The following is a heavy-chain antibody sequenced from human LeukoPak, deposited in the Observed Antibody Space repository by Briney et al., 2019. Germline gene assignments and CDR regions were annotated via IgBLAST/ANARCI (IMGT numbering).Heavy chain of an antibody. CDR2: INHSGCT. CDR1: GVSFSGYY. J-gene: IGHJ4*02. V-gene: IGHV4-34*01. CDR3: ARASNWNPRGNDY. Sequence: SETLSLTCAVYGVSFSGYYWSWIRQPPGKGLEWIGEINHSGCTNYNPSLKSRVTISVDTSKNQFSLKLSSVTAADTAVYYCARASNWNPRGNDYWGQGTLVTVSS. D-gene: IGHD1-20*01.